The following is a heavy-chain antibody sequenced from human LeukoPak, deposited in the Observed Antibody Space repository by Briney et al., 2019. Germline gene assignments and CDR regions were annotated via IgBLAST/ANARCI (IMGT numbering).Heavy chain of an antibody. CDR1: GGSFSGYY. Sequence: SENLSLTCAVYGGSFSGYYWSWIRQPPGKGLEWMGEINHSRSTNYNPSLKSRVTISVDTSKNQFSLKLSSVTAADTAVYYCAVNYYGSGSYVWGQGTLVTVSS. V-gene: IGHV4-34*01. J-gene: IGHJ4*02. CDR2: INHSRST. CDR3: AVNYYGSGSYV. D-gene: IGHD3-10*01.